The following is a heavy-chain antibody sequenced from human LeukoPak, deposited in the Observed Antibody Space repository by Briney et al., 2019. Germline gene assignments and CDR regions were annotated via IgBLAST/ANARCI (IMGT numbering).Heavy chain of an antibody. V-gene: IGHV3-64*02. CDR2: ISRNGGNT. CDR1: GFTFSDYS. CDR3: ARVSDSDAFDI. J-gene: IGHJ3*02. Sequence: PGGSLRLSCAASGFTFSDYSMHWVRQAPGKGLEYVSAISRNGGNTYYADSVKGRFTISRDNSKNTLYLQMGSLRTEDMAVFYCARVSDSDAFDIWGQGTMVTVSS.